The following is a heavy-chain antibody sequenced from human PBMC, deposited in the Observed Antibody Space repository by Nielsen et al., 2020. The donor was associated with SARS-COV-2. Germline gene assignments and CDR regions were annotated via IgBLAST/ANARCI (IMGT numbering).Heavy chain of an antibody. J-gene: IGHJ4*02. CDR2: IVGSGGST. V-gene: IGHV3-23*01. D-gene: IGHD1-26*01. Sequence: GESLKISCAASGFTFSNYAMTWVRQAPGKGLEWVSGIVGSGGSTYYADSVKGRFTISKDNAKNSLFLQMNSLTVDDTAVYYCARGSEGDYWGQGTLVTVSS. CDR1: GFTFSNYA. CDR3: ARGSEGDY.